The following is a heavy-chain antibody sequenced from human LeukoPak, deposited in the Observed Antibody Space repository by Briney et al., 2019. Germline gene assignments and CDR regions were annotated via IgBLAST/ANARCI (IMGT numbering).Heavy chain of an antibody. V-gene: IGHV1-46*01. CDR3: ARADTYCGGDCSDAFDI. J-gene: IGHJ3*02. D-gene: IGHD2-21*02. CDR2: INPSGGST. CDR1: GYTFTSYY. Sequence: WASVKVSCKASGYTFTSYYMHWVRQAPGQGLEWMGIINPSGGSTSYAQKFQGRVTMTRDTSMSTVYMELSSLRSEDTAVYYCARADTYCGGDCSDAFDIWGQGTMVTVSS.